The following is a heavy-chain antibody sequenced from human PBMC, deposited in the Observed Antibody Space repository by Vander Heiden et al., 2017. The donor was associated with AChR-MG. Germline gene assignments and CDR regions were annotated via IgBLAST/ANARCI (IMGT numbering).Heavy chain of an antibody. V-gene: IGHV3-30*18. CDR2: ISYDGSKK. J-gene: IGHJ4*02. Sequence: QVQLVESGGGVVQPGRSLRLSCVASGFSFSSYGMHWVRQAPGKGLEWVAVISYDGSKKYYAESVKGRFTISRDNSKNTLYLQMNSLRAEDTAVYYGAKDAQRWFTGGVEYWGQGTLGTVSS. CDR3: AKDAQRWFTGGVEY. D-gene: IGHD3-10*01. CDR1: GFSFSSYG.